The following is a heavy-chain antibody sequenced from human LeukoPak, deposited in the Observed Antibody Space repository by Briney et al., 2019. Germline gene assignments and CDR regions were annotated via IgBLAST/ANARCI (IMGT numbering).Heavy chain of an antibody. V-gene: IGHV3-48*02. D-gene: IGHD3-10*01. J-gene: IGHJ4*02. CDR3: ARGFNRAFDF. CDR2: ISTSSSTI. CDR1: GFTFSSYS. Sequence: AGGSLRLSCAASGFTFSSYSMNWVRQAPGKGLEWVSYISTSSSTIYYADSVKGRFTISRDNAKNSLYLQMSSLGDEDTAMYYCARGFNRAFDFWGQGTLVTVSS.